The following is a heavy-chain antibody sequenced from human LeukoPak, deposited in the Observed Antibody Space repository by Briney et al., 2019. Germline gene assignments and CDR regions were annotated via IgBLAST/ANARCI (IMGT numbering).Heavy chain of an antibody. CDR1: GFAFSGYS. Sequence: GRSLRLSCAASGFAFSGYSMRWVRQAPGKGLEYVSATTGDGASPYYANSVKGRFTISRDNSKNTPYLQMGSLRAEDMAVYFCARGRIGYYDYWGQGTLVTVSS. CDR2: TTGDGASP. V-gene: IGHV3-64*01. CDR3: ARGRIGYYDY. D-gene: IGHD2-15*01. J-gene: IGHJ4*02.